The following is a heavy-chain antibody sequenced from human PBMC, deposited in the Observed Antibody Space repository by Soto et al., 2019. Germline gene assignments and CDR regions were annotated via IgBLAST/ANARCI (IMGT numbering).Heavy chain of an antibody. J-gene: IGHJ3*01. V-gene: IGHV1-18*01. CDR3: ARGGGAYDV. CDR2: ISEYGDS. Sequence: QVQLVQSGAEVKKPGATVKVSCKASGYIVTSFGINWVRQAPGQGLEWMGCISEYGDSNDSEKLQDRVSLTTDTYTNTAYMELRSLGSDDTGVYYCARGGGAYDVWGQGTKITVSS. CDR1: GYIVTSFG.